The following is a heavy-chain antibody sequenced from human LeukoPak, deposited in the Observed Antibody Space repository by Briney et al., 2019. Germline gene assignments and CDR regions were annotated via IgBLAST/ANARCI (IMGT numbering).Heavy chain of an antibody. V-gene: IGHV4-59*01. CDR3: ARNIVGPRQVDY. D-gene: IGHD1-26*01. Sequence: SETLSLTCTVSGGPISSYYWSWIRQPPGKGLEWIGYIYHSGTTNYNPSLKSRVTISVDTSKSQFSLKLSSVTAADTAIYYCARNIVGPRQVDYWGQGTLVTVSS. J-gene: IGHJ4*02. CDR1: GGPISSYY. CDR2: IYHSGTT.